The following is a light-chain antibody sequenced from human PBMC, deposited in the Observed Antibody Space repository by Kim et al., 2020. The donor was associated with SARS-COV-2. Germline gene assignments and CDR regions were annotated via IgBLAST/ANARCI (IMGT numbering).Light chain of an antibody. J-gene: IGLJ2*01. Sequence: YELTQPPSVSVSPGQTTSITCSGDKLGDKYVCWYQQRPGQSPVLVIYRDDKRPSGIPERFSGTNSGNTATLTISGTQAMDEAAYYCQAWDSRTAVFGGGTQLTVL. CDR3: QAWDSRTAV. V-gene: IGLV3-1*01. CDR1: KLGDKY. CDR2: RDD.